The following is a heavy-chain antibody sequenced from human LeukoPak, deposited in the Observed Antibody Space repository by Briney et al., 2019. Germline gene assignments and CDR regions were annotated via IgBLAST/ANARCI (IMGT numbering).Heavy chain of an antibody. CDR1: GFTFSSYS. Sequence: GGSLRLSCAASGFTFSSYSMNWVRQAPGKGLEWVSSISSGSTYMYYADSVKGRFTISRDNTQNSMYLQMNSLRAEDTAVYYCGRVGGRSKAAKGDAFDIWGQGTMVTVSS. J-gene: IGHJ3*02. CDR2: ISSGSTYM. V-gene: IGHV3-21*01. CDR3: GRVGGRSKAAKGDAFDI. D-gene: IGHD6-6*01.